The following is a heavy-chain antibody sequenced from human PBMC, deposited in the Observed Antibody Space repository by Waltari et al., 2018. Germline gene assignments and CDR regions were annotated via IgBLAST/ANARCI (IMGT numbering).Heavy chain of an antibody. V-gene: IGHV3-23*01. J-gene: IGHJ3*02. CDR1: GFTFSSYA. CDR2: ISGSGGST. CDR3: ATQEDYYDSSGYYGAFDI. Sequence: EVQLLESGGGLVQPGGSLRLSCAASGFTFSSYAMSWVRQAPGKGLEWVSAISGSGGSTYYADSVKGRFTISRDNSKNTLYLQMNSLRAEDTAVYYCATQEDYYDSSGYYGAFDIWGQGTMVTVSS. D-gene: IGHD3-22*01.